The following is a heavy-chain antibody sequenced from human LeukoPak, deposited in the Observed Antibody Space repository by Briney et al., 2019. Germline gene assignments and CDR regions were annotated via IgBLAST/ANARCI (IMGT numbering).Heavy chain of an antibody. J-gene: IGHJ6*03. CDR3: ARGDIVVVPAAIGGADYYYYYMDV. V-gene: IGHV1-69*05. CDR2: IIPIFGTA. D-gene: IGHD2-2*02. Sequence: SSVKVSCKASGGTFSSYAISWVRQAPGQGLEWMGRIIPIFGTANYAQKFQGRVTITTDESTSTAYMELSSLRSEYTAVYYCARGDIVVVPAAIGGADYYYYYMDVWGKGTTVTVSS. CDR1: GGTFSSYA.